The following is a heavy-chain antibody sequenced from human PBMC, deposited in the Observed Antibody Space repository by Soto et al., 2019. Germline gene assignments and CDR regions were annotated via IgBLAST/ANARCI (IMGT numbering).Heavy chain of an antibody. Sequence: PGGSLRLSCVVSGVTVSRNYMSWVRQAPGKGLEWVSAISGSGGSTYYADSVKGRFTISRDNSKNTLYLQMNSLRAEDTAVYYCAKIGPLWFGELSFRTMASAIWGQGTMVTVS. CDR1: GVTVSRNY. CDR2: ISGSGGST. J-gene: IGHJ3*02. V-gene: IGHV3-23*01. D-gene: IGHD3-10*01. CDR3: AKIGPLWFGELSFRTMASAI.